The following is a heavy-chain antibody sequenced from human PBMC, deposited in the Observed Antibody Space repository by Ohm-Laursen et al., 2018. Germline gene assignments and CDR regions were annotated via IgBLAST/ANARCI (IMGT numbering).Heavy chain of an antibody. V-gene: IGHV3-23*01. D-gene: IGHD2-2*02. CDR1: GFTFSSYA. CDR2: ISGSGGST. J-gene: IGHJ4*02. Sequence: GSLRRSCTASGFTFSSYAMSWVRQAPGKGLEWVSAISGSGGSTYYADSVKGRFTISRDNSKNTLYLQMNSLRAEDTAVYYCAKDQVVVVPAAIRGDFDYWGQGTLVAVSS. CDR3: AKDQVVVVPAAIRGDFDY.